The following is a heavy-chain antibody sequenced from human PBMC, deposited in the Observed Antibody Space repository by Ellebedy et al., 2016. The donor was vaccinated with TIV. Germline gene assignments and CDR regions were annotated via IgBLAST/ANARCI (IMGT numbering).Heavy chain of an antibody. CDR2: IYPGYSDT. J-gene: IGHJ6*02. V-gene: IGHV5-51*01. D-gene: IGHD3-10*01. CDR3: ARRMVREGIRYAMDV. CDR1: GYSFTNYW. Sequence: GESLKISCQASGYSFTNYWIGWVRQMPGNGLEWMGIIYPGYSDTRYSPSFEGQLTISVDKSISTAYLQWNSLKASDTATYYCARRMVREGIRYAMDVWGQGTTVTVSS.